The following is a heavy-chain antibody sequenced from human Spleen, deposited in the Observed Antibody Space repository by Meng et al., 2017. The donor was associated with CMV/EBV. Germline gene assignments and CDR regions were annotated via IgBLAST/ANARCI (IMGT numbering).Heavy chain of an antibody. CDR3: ARDRSSIVGALGWFDP. CDR1: GFTFSIHA. D-gene: IGHD1-26*01. V-gene: IGHV3-53*01. Sequence: GESLKISCAASGFTFSIHAMHWVRQAPGKGLEWVSVIYSGGSTYYADSVKGRFTISRDNSKNTLYLQMNSLRAEDTAVYYCARDRSSIVGALGWFDPWGQGTLVTVSS. CDR2: IYSGGST. J-gene: IGHJ5*02.